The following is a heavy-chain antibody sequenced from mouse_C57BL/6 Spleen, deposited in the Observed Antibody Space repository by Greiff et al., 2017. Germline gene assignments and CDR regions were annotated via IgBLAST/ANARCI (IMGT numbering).Heavy chain of an antibody. Sequence: EVQRVESGGGLVKPGGSLKLSCAASGFTFSDYGMHWVRQAPEKGLEWVAYISSGSSTIYYADTVKGRFTISRDNAKNTLFLQMTNLRSEDTAMYYCASLLLRRYYAMDDWGQGTSVTVSS. J-gene: IGHJ4*01. D-gene: IGHD1-1*01. V-gene: IGHV5-17*01. CDR1: GFTFSDYG. CDR3: ASLLLRRYYAMDD. CDR2: ISSGSSTI.